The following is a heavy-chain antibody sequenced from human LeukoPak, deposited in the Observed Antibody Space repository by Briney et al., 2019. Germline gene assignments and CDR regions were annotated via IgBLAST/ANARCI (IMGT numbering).Heavy chain of an antibody. CDR2: INHSGST. D-gene: IGHD2-8*02. V-gene: IGHV4-34*01. CDR1: GGSFSGYY. Sequence: PSETLSLTCAVYGGSFSGYYWSWIRQPPGKGLEWIGEINHSGSTNYNPSLKSRVTISVDTSKNQFSLKLSPVTAADTAVYYCARVTGGFDPWGQGTLVTVSS. CDR3: ARVTGGFDP. J-gene: IGHJ5*02.